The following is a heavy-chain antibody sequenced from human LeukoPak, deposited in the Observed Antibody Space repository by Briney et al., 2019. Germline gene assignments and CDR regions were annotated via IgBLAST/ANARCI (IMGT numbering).Heavy chain of an antibody. J-gene: IGHJ4*02. D-gene: IGHD6-13*01. Sequence: KPSETLSLTCTDSGGSISSYYWSWIRQPPGKGLEWIGYISCSGNTNYNPSLKSRVTISVDTSKNQFSLKLTSVTAADTAVYYCARQGGYIAPLALWGQGTLVTVSA. V-gene: IGHV4-59*08. CDR3: ARQGGYIAPLAL. CDR1: GGSISSYY. CDR2: ISCSGNT.